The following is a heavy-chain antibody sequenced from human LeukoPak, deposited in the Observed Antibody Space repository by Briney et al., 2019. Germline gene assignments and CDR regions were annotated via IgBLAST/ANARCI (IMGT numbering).Heavy chain of an antibody. CDR2: INPSGGST. CDR3: AALNPYITMVRGVIFDY. CDR1: GYTFTNYY. Sequence: HAASVTVSCKASGYTFTNYYMHWVRQAPGQGLEWMGFINPSGGSTRYAQNFQGRVTITRDMSTSTAYMELSSLRSEDTAVYYCAALNPYITMVRGVIFDYWGQGTLVTVSS. J-gene: IGHJ4*02. V-gene: IGHV1-46*01. D-gene: IGHD3-10*01.